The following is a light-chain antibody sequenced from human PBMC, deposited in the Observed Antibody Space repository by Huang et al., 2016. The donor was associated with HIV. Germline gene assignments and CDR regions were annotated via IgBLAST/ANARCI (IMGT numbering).Light chain of an antibody. CDR3: QQYESSPWT. CDR1: QSVSRSY. J-gene: IGKJ1*01. V-gene: IGKV3-20*01. CDR2: VAS. Sequence: EIVLTQSPGTLSLSPGERATLSCRASQSVSRSYLGWYQQKAGQAPRRLIYVASSRAPGIPDRFSGSGSGTDFTLTISRLEPEDFAIYYCQQYESSPWTFGQGTKVEMK.